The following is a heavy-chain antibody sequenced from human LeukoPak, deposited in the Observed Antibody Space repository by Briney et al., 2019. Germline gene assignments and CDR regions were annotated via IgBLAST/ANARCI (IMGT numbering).Heavy chain of an antibody. CDR3: ARSSSGVELDY. CDR1: RYTPTGYY. Sequence: ASLHLSPPSSRYTPTGYYMQRVRQTPGQGLERMGWINPNSGGTNYAQKFQGRVTMTRDTSISTAYMGLSRLRSDDTSVYYCARSSSGVELDYCVQGTLVTVSS. J-gene: IGHJ4*02. V-gene: IGHV1-2*02. CDR2: INPNSGGT. D-gene: IGHD6-19*01.